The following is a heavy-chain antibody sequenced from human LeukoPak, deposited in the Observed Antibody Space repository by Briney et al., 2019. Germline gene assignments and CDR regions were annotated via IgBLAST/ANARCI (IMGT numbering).Heavy chain of an antibody. CDR3: VRDLRQCIGGACYA. J-gene: IGHJ5*02. V-gene: IGHV3-74*01. CDR1: GFTFSSHW. CDR2: INSDGSST. Sequence: GGSLRLSCAASGFTFSSHWMYWVRQAPGKGLVWVSRINSDGSSTNYADSVKGRFTISRDNAKNTLYLQMNSLRAEDTAVFYCVRDLRQCIGGACYAWGQGTPVTVSS. D-gene: IGHD2-21*02.